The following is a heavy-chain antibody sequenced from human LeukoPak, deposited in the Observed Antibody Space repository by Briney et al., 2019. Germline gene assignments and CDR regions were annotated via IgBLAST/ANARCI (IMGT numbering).Heavy chain of an antibody. D-gene: IGHD3-3*01. CDR3: ARDADAGFVSFDY. CDR1: GGSISSYY. Sequence: SETLSLTCTVSGGSISSYYWSWIQQPAGKGLEWIGRIYTSGSTNYNPSLKSRVTMSVDTSKNQFSLKLSSVTAADTAVYYCARDADAGFVSFDYWGQGTLVTVSS. CDR2: IYTSGST. J-gene: IGHJ4*02. V-gene: IGHV4-4*07.